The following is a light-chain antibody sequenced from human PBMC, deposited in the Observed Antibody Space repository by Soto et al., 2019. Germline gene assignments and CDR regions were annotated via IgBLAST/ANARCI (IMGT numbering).Light chain of an antibody. Sequence: DIQMTQSPSSLSASVGDRVTITCRASQSISSYLNWYQQKPGKAPKLLIYAASSLQSGVPSRFSGSGSGTDFTLTISSLQPEDFATYYCQPSYSTLWTFGQGTK. V-gene: IGKV1-39*01. J-gene: IGKJ1*01. CDR3: QPSYSTLWT. CDR2: AAS. CDR1: QSISSY.